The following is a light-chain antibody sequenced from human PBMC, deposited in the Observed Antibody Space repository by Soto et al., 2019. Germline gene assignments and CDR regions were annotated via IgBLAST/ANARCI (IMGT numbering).Light chain of an antibody. J-gene: IGLJ1*01. CDR3: NSYTSNNTYV. V-gene: IGLV2-14*03. Sequence: QSALTQPPSASGSPGQSVTISCTGTSSDVGKYDYVSWYQQHPGKAPKLMIYDVSNRPSGVSNRFSGSKSGNTASLTISGLRAEDEADYYCNSYTSNNTYVFGTGTKLTVL. CDR1: SSDVGKYDY. CDR2: DVS.